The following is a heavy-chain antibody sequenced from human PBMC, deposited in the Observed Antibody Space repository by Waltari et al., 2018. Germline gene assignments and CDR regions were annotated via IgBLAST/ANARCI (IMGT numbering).Heavy chain of an antibody. V-gene: IGHV3-21*01. Sequence: EVQLVESGGGLVKPGGSLRLSCAASGFTFSSYSMTWVRQAPGKGREWVSSIGSSYIYYADSVKGRFTISRDNAKNSLYLQMNSLRAEDTAVYYCARDGVVKSRVNGNSSYWGQGTLVTVSS. J-gene: IGHJ4*02. CDR3: ARDGVVKSRVNGNSSY. CDR1: GFTFSSYS. CDR2: IGSSYI. D-gene: IGHD3-3*01.